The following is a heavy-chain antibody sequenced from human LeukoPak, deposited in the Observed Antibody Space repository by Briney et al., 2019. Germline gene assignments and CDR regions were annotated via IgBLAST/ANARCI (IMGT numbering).Heavy chain of an antibody. CDR3: ASRTAMVTEYYYYYMDV. CDR2: INTNTGNP. CDR1: GYTFTSYA. Sequence: ASVKVSCKASGYTFTSYAMHWVRQAPGQGLEWMGWINTNTGNPTYAQGFTGRFDFFLDTSVSTAYLQISSLKAEDTAVYDGASRTAMVTEYYYYYMDVWGKGTTVTVSS. D-gene: IGHD5-18*01. V-gene: IGHV7-4-1*02. J-gene: IGHJ6*03.